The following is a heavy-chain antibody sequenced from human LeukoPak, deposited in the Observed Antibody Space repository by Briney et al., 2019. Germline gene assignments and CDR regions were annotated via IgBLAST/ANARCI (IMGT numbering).Heavy chain of an antibody. CDR1: GGSISSYY. D-gene: IGHD3-22*01. V-gene: IGHV4-59*01. J-gene: IGHJ6*03. CDR3: ARTAYYYDSSGSLEDYYYYHMDV. CDR2: IYYSGST. Sequence: SETLSLTCTVSGGSISSYYWSWIRQPPGKGLEWIGYIYYSGSTNYNPSLKSRVTISVDTSKNQFSLKLSSVTAADTAVYYCARTAYYYDSSGSLEDYYYYHMDVWGKGTTVTISS.